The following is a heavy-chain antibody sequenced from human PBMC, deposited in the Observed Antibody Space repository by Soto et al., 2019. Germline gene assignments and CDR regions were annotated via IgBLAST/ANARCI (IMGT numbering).Heavy chain of an antibody. CDR1: GXPFGDYA. V-gene: IGHV3-23*01. CDR2: MSGVARST. CDR3: AKVGGSLMSLYDFDS. D-gene: IGHD1-26*01. Sequence: GSLRLSCDASGXPFGDYAMTWVRQAPGKGLEWVSGMSGVARSTFYADSVRDRFTISRDNSKNTLYLQMGRLTVEYTALYYYAKVGGSLMSLYDFDSWGQGTQGTVS. J-gene: IGHJ4*02.